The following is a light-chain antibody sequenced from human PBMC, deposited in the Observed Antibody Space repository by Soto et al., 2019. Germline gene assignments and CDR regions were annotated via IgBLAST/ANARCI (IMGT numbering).Light chain of an antibody. V-gene: IGKV3-15*01. CDR3: QQDRERWT. CDR1: KSVNSN. J-gene: IGKJ1*01. Sequence: EVVMTQSPATLSVSPGERVTLSCRASKSVNSNLAWYQQKPGQPPRLLISGVSTRATGIPARFSGSGSGTEFTLTISSLQSEDFAVYFCQQDRERWTFGQGTKVEIK. CDR2: GVS.